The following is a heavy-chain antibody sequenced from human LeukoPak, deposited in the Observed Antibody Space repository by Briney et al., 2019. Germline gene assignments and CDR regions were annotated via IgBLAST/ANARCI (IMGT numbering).Heavy chain of an antibody. Sequence: ASVKVSCKASGYIFNNYAMHWVRQAPGQRPEWMGWINSGNGDTKYSQTFQDRVTITRDTSASTAYMELSSLRSEDTAVYYCARGDCSNCYNTDVWGKGTTVTVSS. D-gene: IGHD2-2*01. CDR1: GYIFNNYA. CDR2: INSGNGDT. V-gene: IGHV1-3*01. J-gene: IGHJ6*04. CDR3: ARGDCSNCYNTDV.